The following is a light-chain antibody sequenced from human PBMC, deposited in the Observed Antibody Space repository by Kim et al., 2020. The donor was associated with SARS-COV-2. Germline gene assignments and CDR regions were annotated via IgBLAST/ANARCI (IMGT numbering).Light chain of an antibody. V-gene: IGKV1-33*01. CDR1: QGVNQN. CDR3: QHRGT. J-gene: IGKJ2*02. CDR2: DAS. Sequence: PSSLSASVGDRVTITCQASQGVNQNLNWYQQKPGGAPKLLIYDASNLETGVPPRFSGSGSGTDFAFTINSLQSEDLATYYCQHRGTFGQGTKLEIK.